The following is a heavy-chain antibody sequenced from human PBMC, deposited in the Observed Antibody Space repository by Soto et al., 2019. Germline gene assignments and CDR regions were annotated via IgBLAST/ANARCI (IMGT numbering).Heavy chain of an antibody. J-gene: IGHJ5*02. Sequence: QVQLVQSGAEVKKPGASVKVSCKASGYTFTSYGISWVRQAPGQGLEWMGWISAYNGNTNYAQKLQGRVTMTTDTSTSTAYMELRSLRSDDTAVYYCARDPEDIVVVVAATWGWFDPWGQGTLVTVSS. CDR2: ISAYNGNT. V-gene: IGHV1-18*01. CDR1: GYTFTSYG. CDR3: ARDPEDIVVVVAATWGWFDP. D-gene: IGHD2-15*01.